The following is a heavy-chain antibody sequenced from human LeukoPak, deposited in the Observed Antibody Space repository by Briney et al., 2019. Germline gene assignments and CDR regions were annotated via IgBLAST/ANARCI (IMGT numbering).Heavy chain of an antibody. J-gene: IGHJ4*02. Sequence: GGSLRLSCAASGFTVSSNYMNWVRQAPGKGLEWVSLIYSGGSTHYADSVKGRFTISRDNSKNTLYLQMNSLRAEDTAVYYCARGGDSSYYGEYWGQGTLVTVSS. D-gene: IGHD3-22*01. CDR2: IYSGGST. CDR3: ARGGDSSYYGEY. CDR1: GFTVSSNY. V-gene: IGHV3-66*01.